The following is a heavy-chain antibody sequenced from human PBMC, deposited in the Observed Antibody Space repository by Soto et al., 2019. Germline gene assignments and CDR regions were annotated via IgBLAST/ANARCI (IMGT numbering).Heavy chain of an antibody. V-gene: IGHV3-48*03. Sequence: PGGYLRLSYAASGFTFSSYEMNWVRQAPGKGLEWVSYISSSGSTIYYADSVKGRFTISRDKAKNSLYLQMNSLRAEDTAVYYCARVYRNHRNKFDYCAQRTLVVVSS. CDR3: ARVYRNHRNKFDY. D-gene: IGHD1-1*01. CDR1: GFTFSSYE. J-gene: IGHJ4*02. CDR2: ISSSGSTI.